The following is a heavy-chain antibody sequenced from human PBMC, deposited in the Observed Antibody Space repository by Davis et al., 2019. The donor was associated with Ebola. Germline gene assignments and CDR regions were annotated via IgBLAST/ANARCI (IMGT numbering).Heavy chain of an antibody. Sequence: PSETLSLTCTVSGGSISSYYWSWIRQPPGKGLEWIGYIYYSGSTNYNPSLKSRVTISVDTSKNQFSLKLSSVAAADTAVYYCARGRGYCSGGSCGTPFDYWGQGTLVTVSS. J-gene: IGHJ4*02. V-gene: IGHV4-59*12. CDR3: ARGRGYCSGGSCGTPFDY. D-gene: IGHD2-15*01. CDR2: IYYSGST. CDR1: GGSISSYY.